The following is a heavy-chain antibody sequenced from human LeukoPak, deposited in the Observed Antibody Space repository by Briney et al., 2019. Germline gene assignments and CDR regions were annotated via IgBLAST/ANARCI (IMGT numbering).Heavy chain of an antibody. CDR1: GFTFSSYG. D-gene: IGHD3-3*01. Sequence: GGSLRLSCAASGFTFSSYGMHWVRQAPGKGLEWVAVISYDGSNKYYADSVKGRFTISRDNSKNTLYLQMNSLRAEDTAVYYCAKDGYYDFWSGPYYFDYWGQGTLVTVSS. V-gene: IGHV3-30*18. CDR3: AKDGYYDFWSGPYYFDY. CDR2: ISYDGSNK. J-gene: IGHJ4*02.